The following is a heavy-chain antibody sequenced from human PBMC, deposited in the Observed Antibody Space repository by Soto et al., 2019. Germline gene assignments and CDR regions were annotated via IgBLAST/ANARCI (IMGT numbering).Heavy chain of an antibody. CDR1: GGSISSYY. Sequence: QVQLQESGPGLVKPSETLSLTCTVSGGSISSYYWSWIRQPPGKGLEWIGYIYYSGSTNYNPSLKSRVTISVDTSKNQFSLKLSSVTAADTAVYYCASGYSGYAGDIWGQGTMVTVSS. J-gene: IGHJ3*02. V-gene: IGHV4-59*08. CDR3: ASGYSGYAGDI. D-gene: IGHD5-12*01. CDR2: IYYSGST.